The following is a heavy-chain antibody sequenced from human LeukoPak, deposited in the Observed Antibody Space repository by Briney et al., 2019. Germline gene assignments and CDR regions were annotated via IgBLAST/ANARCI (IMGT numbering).Heavy chain of an antibody. CDR3: AATYYDFWSGYSTDAFDI. D-gene: IGHD3-3*01. Sequence: GSLRLSCAASGFTFSSYWMHWVRQAPGRGLVWVSRINSDGSSTSYADSVKGRFTISRDNAKNTLYLQMNSLRAEDTAVYYCAATYYDFWSGYSTDAFDIWGQGTMVTVSS. V-gene: IGHV3-74*01. CDR2: INSDGSST. CDR1: GFTFSSYW. J-gene: IGHJ3*02.